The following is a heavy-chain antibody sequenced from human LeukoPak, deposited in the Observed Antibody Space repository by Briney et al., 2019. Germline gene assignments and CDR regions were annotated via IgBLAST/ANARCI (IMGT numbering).Heavy chain of an antibody. V-gene: IGHV4-59*01. CDR2: IYYSGST. Sequence: SSETLSLTCTVSGGSISSYYWSWIRQPPGKGREWIGYIYYSGSTNSNPSLKSRVTISVDTSKNQFSLKLSSVTAADTAVYYCARARSAYYDSSGYPHNWFEPWGQGTLVTVSS. CDR3: ARARSAYYDSSGYPHNWFEP. J-gene: IGHJ5*02. CDR1: GGSISSYY. D-gene: IGHD3-22*01.